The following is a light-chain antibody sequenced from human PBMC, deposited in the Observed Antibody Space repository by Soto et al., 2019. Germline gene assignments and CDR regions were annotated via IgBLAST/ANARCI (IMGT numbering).Light chain of an antibody. CDR3: CSYAGSSTLV. J-gene: IGLJ1*01. CDR2: DVS. V-gene: IGLV2-23*02. Sequence: QSALTQPASVSGSPGQSITISCTGTSSAVGSYNLVSWYQQHPGKAPKLMIYDVSKRPSGVSNRFSGTKSGNTASLTISGLEADEEADYYCCSYAGSSTLVFGAGTKLTVL. CDR1: SSAVGSYNL.